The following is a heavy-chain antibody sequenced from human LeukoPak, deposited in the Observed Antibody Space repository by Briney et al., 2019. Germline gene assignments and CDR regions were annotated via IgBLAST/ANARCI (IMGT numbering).Heavy chain of an antibody. D-gene: IGHD3-22*01. CDR1: GGSISSGDYY. Sequence: PSQTLSLTCTVSGGSISSGDYYWSWIRQPPGKGLEWIGYIYYSGSTYYNPSLKSRVTISVDTSKNQFSLKLSSVTAADTAVYYCARGHPRTYYYDSSGYHPADAFDIWGQGTMVTVS. CDR3: ARGHPRTYYYDSSGYHPADAFDI. CDR2: IYYSGST. J-gene: IGHJ3*02. V-gene: IGHV4-30-4*01.